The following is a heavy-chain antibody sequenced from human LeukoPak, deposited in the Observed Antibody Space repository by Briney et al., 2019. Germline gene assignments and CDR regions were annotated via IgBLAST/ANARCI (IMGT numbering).Heavy chain of an antibody. CDR3: VGDPGDY. CDR2: IKHDGTEK. J-gene: IGHJ4*02. V-gene: IGHV3-7*01. CDR1: GFIFSNCW. Sequence: PGGSLRLSCETSGFIFSNCWMSWVRQAPGKGLEWVAHIKHDGTEKYYVDSVKGRFTISRDNAKNSLYLQMNTLRAEDTAVYYCVGDPGDYWGQGTLVTVSS.